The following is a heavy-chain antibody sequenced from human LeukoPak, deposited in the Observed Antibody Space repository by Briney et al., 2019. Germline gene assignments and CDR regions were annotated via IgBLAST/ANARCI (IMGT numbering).Heavy chain of an antibody. D-gene: IGHD4-17*01. J-gene: IGHJ1*01. CDR3: ARDYGDYAEYFQH. V-gene: IGHV3-74*01. Sequence: GGSLRLSCAASGFTVSNNYMSWVRQAPGKGLVWVSRINSDGSSTSYADSVKGRFTISRDNAKNTLYLQMNSLRAEDTAVYYCARDYGDYAEYFQHWGQGTLVTVSS. CDR2: INSDGSST. CDR1: GFTVSNNY.